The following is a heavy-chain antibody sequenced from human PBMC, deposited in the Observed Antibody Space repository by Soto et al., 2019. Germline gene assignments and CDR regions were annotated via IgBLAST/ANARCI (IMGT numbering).Heavy chain of an antibody. CDR3: ARGLYDFWSGYAFDI. J-gene: IGHJ3*02. CDR2: ISAYNGNT. D-gene: IGHD3-3*01. Sequence: GASVKVSCKASGYTFTSYVISWVRQAPGQGLEWMGWISAYNGNTNYAQKLQGRVTMTTDTSTSTAYMELRSLRSDDTAVYYCARGLYDFWSGYAFDIWGQGTMVTVSS. CDR1: GYTFTSYV. V-gene: IGHV1-18*01.